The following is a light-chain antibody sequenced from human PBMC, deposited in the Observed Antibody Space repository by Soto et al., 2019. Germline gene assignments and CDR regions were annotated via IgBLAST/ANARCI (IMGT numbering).Light chain of an antibody. CDR1: QSVSSSF. J-gene: IGKJ4*01. V-gene: IGKV3-20*01. CDR2: AAS. CDR3: QQYGSSQGALT. Sequence: EIVLTQSPGTLSLSPGERATLSCRASQSVSSSFLAWYQQKPGQAPRLLIYAASSRATGIPDRFSGSGSWTAFSLTSSRMEPEAFAVYHWQQYGSSQGALTFGGGTKGDLK.